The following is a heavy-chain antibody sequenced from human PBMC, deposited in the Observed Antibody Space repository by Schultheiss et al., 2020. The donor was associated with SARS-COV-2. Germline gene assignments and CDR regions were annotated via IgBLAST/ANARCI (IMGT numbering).Heavy chain of an antibody. CDR1: GFSLSTSGVG. CDR3: ARTTEDGYCSSTSCYSFDY. J-gene: IGHJ4*02. CDR2: IDWDDDK. V-gene: IGHV2-70*01. D-gene: IGHD2-2*03. Sequence: SGPTLVKPTQTLTLTCTFSGFSLSTSGVGVGWIRQPPGKALEWLAHIDWDDDKYYNTSLKTRLTISKDTSKNQVVLTMTNMDPVDTATYYCARTTEDGYCSSTSCYSFDYWGQGTLVTVSS.